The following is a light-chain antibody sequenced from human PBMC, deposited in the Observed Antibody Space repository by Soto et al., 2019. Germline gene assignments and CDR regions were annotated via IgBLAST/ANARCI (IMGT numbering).Light chain of an antibody. Sequence: ELGMTQSPATLSVSPGEIATLSCRASQSVSSNLAWYQQKPGQAPLLLIYGASTRSPGIPARFSGSGSGTDCSQSISRLQSEDFALYYEEQSNNWCTSYTFGPGTKVDIK. CDR3: EQSNNWCTSYT. J-gene: IGKJ3*01. V-gene: IGKV3-15*01. CDR1: QSVSSN. CDR2: GAS.